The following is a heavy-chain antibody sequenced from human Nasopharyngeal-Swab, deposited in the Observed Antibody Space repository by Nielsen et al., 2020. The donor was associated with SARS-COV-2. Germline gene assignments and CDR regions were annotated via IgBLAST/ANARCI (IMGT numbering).Heavy chain of an antibody. CDR1: GGSFSGYY. V-gene: IGHV4-34*01. CDR3: ARGRGLRHYYYYYGMDV. D-gene: IGHD3-3*01. CDR2: INHSGST. J-gene: IGHJ6*02. Sequence: SETLSLTCAVSGGSFSGYYWSWIRQPPGKGLEWIGEINHSGSTNYNPSLKSRVTISVDTSKNQFSLKLSSVTAADTAVYYRARGRGLRHYYYYYGMDVWGQGTTVTISS.